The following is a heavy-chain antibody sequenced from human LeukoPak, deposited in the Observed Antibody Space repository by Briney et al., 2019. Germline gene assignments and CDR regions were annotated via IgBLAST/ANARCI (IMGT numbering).Heavy chain of an antibody. J-gene: IGHJ6*02. D-gene: IGHD2-15*01. Sequence: GGSLRLSCAASGLTFNIYDMHWVRQAPGKGLEWVSYISSRGTTIYYVDSVKGRFTISRDNAKNSLYLQMNSLRAEDTALYYCARVRSGLHMDVWGQGTTVTVSS. CDR2: ISSRGTTI. CDR3: ARVRSGLHMDV. V-gene: IGHV3-48*03. CDR1: GLTFNIYD.